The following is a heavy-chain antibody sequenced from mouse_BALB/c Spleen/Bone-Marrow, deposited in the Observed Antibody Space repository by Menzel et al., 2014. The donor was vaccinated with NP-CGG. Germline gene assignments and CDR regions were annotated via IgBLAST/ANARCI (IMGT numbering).Heavy chain of an antibody. Sequence: VQGVESGAELARPGASVKMSCKASGYTFTTYTMHWVKQGPGQGLEWIGYINPSSGYTYYNQKFKDKATLTADKSSSAAYLQLSSLTSEDSAVYYCARVYGNYDAMDYWGQGTSVTVSS. V-gene: IGHV1-4*01. D-gene: IGHD2-1*01. CDR3: ARVYGNYDAMDY. CDR2: INPSSGYT. CDR1: GYTFTTYT. J-gene: IGHJ4*01.